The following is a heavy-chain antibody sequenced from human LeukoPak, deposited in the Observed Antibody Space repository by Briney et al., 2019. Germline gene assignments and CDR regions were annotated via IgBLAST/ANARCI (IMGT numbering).Heavy chain of an antibody. J-gene: IGHJ3*02. CDR1: GGSISSSTYY. CDR2: IYYSGST. CDR3: ASPDGPYCSSTSCYLNDAFDI. Sequence: SETLSLTCSVSGGSISSSTYYWGWFRQPPGKGLEWIGSIYYSGSTYYNPFLKSRVTISVDTSKNQFSLKLSSVTAADTAVYYCASPDGPYCSSTSCYLNDAFDIWGQGTMVTVSS. V-gene: IGHV4-39*01. D-gene: IGHD2-2*01.